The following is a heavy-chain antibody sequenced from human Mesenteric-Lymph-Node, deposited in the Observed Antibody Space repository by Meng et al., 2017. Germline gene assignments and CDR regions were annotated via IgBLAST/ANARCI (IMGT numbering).Heavy chain of an antibody. D-gene: IGHD6-13*01. Sequence: GESLKISCAASGFTFSIYPMHWVRQAPGKGLEWVALISYDGSNKYYADSVKGRFTISRDNSKNTLYLQMNSLRAEDTAVYYCARDKDSSSFVDYWGQGTLVTVSS. CDR1: GFTFSIYP. J-gene: IGHJ4*02. V-gene: IGHV3-30*01. CDR2: ISYDGSNK. CDR3: ARDKDSSSFVDY.